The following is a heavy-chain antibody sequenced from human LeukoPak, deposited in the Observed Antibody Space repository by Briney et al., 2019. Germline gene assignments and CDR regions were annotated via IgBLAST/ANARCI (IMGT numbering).Heavy chain of an antibody. CDR1: GYTFSVYY. J-gene: IGHJ4*02. V-gene: IGHV1-2*02. CDR2: IDPNSGGT. D-gene: IGHD6-19*01. Sequence: ASVKVSCKASGYTFSVYYVHWVRQAPGQDLEWMGWIDPNSGGTNYAQKFQGRVSMTSDTSISTAYMELSELRYDDTAFYYCAREGTEIAVAMRDFDYWGQGTLVTVSS. CDR3: AREGTEIAVAMRDFDY.